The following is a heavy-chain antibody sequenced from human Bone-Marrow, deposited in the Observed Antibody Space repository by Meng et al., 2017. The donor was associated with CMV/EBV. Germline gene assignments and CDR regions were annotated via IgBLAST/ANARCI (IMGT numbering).Heavy chain of an antibody. J-gene: IGHJ3*02. CDR3: ARVSRGLRFLEWYNAFDI. Sequence: SETLSLTCTVSGGSISSYYWSWIRQPPGKGLEWIGYIYYSGSTNYNPSLKSRVTISVDTSKNQSSLKLSSVTAADTAVYYCARVSRGLRFLEWYNAFDIWGQGTMVTVSS. D-gene: IGHD3-3*01. V-gene: IGHV4-59*01. CDR1: GGSISSYY. CDR2: IYYSGST.